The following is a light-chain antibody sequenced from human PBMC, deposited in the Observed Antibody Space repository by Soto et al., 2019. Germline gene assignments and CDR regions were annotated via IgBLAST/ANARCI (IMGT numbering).Light chain of an antibody. J-gene: IGLJ2*01. V-gene: IGLV3-9*01. Sequence: YELTQPLSVSVALGQTARITCGGNNIGSKNVHWYQQKPGQAPVLVIYRDSSRPSGIPERFSGSISGNTATLTITRAQDGDEADYYCQVWDSSTVVFGGGTKLTVL. CDR1: NIGSKN. CDR3: QVWDSSTVV. CDR2: RDS.